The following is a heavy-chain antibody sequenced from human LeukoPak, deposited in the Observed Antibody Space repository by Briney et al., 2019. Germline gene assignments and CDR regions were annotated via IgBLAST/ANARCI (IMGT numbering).Heavy chain of an antibody. Sequence: GGSLRLSCAASGFSFSSCGMHWVRQAPGKGLEWVAVISYAGSNKYYADSVKGRFTISRDNSKNTLYLQMSSLRPEDTAVYYCAKGAYLRYFEWLWANWGQGTLVTVSS. V-gene: IGHV3-30*18. CDR1: GFSFSSCG. D-gene: IGHD3-9*01. CDR3: AKGAYLRYFEWLWAN. J-gene: IGHJ4*02. CDR2: ISYAGSNK.